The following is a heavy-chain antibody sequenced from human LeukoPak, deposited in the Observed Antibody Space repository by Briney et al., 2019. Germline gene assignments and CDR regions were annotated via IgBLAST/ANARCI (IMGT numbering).Heavy chain of an antibody. CDR3: AREGCSSTSCYTDYYYYMDV. J-gene: IGHJ6*03. Sequence: GSLRLSCAASGFTFSSYSMNWVRQAPGKGLEWVSYISSSSSTIYYADSVKGRFTISRDNAKNSLYLQMNSLRAEDTAVYYCAREGCSSTSCYTDYYYYMDVWGKGTTVTVSS. D-gene: IGHD2-2*02. V-gene: IGHV3-48*01. CDR2: ISSSSSTI. CDR1: GFTFSSYS.